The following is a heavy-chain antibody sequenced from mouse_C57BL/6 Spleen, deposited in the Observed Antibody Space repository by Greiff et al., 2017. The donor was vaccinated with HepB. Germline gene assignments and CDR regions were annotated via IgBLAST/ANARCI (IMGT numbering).Heavy chain of an antibody. J-gene: IGHJ1*03. CDR3: ARRWVLQYFDV. V-gene: IGHV1-18*01. D-gene: IGHD2-3*01. CDR2: INPNNGGT. CDR1: GYTFTDYN. Sequence: VQLQQSGPELVKPGASVKIPCKASGYTFTDYNMDWVKQSHGKSLEWIGEINPNNGGTIYNQKFKGKATLTVDKSSSTAYMELRSLTSEDTAVDYYARRWVLQYFDVWGTGTTVTVSS.